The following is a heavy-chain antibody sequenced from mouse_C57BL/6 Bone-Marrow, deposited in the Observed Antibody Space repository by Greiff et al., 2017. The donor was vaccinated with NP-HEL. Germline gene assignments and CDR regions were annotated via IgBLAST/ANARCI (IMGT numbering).Heavy chain of an antibody. Sequence: EVKVVESGGGLVKPGGSLKLSCAASGFTFSSYAMSWVRQTPEKRLEWVATISDGGSYTYYPDNVKGRFTISRDNAKNNLYLQMSHLKSEDTAMYYCARDRWLLLDYWGQGTTLTVSS. CDR3: ARDRWLLLDY. CDR2: ISDGGSYT. J-gene: IGHJ2*01. V-gene: IGHV5-4*01. CDR1: GFTFSSYA. D-gene: IGHD2-3*01.